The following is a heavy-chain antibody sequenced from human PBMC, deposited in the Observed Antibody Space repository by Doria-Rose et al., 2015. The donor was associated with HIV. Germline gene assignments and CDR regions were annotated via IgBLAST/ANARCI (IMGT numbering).Heavy chain of an antibody. D-gene: IGHD6-13*01. CDR1: GVSLSSPGMG. J-gene: IGHJ4*02. Sequence: QESGPALVKPTETLTLTCTVSGVSLSSPGMGVSWIRQPPGKALEWLANIFSDDERSYKTSLKIRLTISRGTSKSQVVLTMTGMDPVDTATYYCARIKSSRWYHKYYFDFWGQGTLVIVSA. CDR2: IFSDDER. V-gene: IGHV2-26*01. CDR3: ARIKSSRWYHKYYFDF.